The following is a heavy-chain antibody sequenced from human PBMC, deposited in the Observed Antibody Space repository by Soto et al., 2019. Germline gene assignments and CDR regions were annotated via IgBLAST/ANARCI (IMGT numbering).Heavy chain of an antibody. CDR2: ISKRGDSR. Sequence: PGGSLRVSCAASGFTFSAYAMNWCRQTPGKGLEWVSHISKRGDSRYYADSVKGRFTISRDNAESSLYLQMNGLTEEDTAVYYCARQVHTVVPPCHYWGQRALITVSS. J-gene: IGHJ4*02. D-gene: IGHD4-17*01. V-gene: IGHV3-48*02. CDR3: ARQVHTVVPPCHY. CDR1: GFTFSAYA.